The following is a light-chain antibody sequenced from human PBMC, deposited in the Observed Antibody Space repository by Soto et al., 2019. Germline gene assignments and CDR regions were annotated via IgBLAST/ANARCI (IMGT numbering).Light chain of an antibody. CDR1: QSVNSY. CDR3: QQLYLWPPLT. CDR2: DAS. Sequence: EIILTQSPATLSLSPGERATLSCRASQSVNSYLAWYQQKPGQAPRLLIYDASNRATGIPARFSGSGSGTDFTLTISSLEPEDFAGYYCQQLYLWPPLTFGGGTKVEIK. J-gene: IGKJ4*01. V-gene: IGKV3-11*01.